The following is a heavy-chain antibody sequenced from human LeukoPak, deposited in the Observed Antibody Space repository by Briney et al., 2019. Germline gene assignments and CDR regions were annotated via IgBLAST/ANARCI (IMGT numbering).Heavy chain of an antibody. Sequence: GESLKISCKGSGYSFSNYWIGWVRQMPAKSLEWMGVIYPGDSQTRYSPSFQGQVTISADKSINTAYLQWSSLKTSDTAVYYCARPATPGTATWFDPWGQGTLVTVSS. V-gene: IGHV5-51*01. CDR2: IYPGDSQT. J-gene: IGHJ5*02. CDR3: ARPATPGTATWFDP. D-gene: IGHD1-1*01. CDR1: GYSFSNYW.